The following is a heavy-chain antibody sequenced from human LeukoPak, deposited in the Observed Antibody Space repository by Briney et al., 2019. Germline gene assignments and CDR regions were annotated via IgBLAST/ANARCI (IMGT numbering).Heavy chain of an antibody. J-gene: IGHJ4*02. Sequence: SETLSLTCAVYGGSFSGYYWSWIRQPPGKGLEWIGEINHSGSTNYNPSLKSRVTISVDTSKNQSSMTLSSVTAADTAVYYCARGQYSSGWYYPYFDYWGQGTLVTVSS. CDR1: GGSFSGYY. D-gene: IGHD6-19*01. V-gene: IGHV4-34*01. CDR3: ARGQYSSGWYYPYFDY. CDR2: INHSGST.